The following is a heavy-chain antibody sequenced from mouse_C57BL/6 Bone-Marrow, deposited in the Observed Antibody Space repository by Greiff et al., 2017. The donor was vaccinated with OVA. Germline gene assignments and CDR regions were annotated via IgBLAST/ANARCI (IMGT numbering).Heavy chain of an antibody. D-gene: IGHD1-1*01. Sequence: QVQLQQSGAELVRPGASVTLSCKASGYTFTDYEMHWVKQTPVHGLEWIGAIDPETGGTAYNQKFKGKAILTADKSSSTAYMELRSLTSEDSAVYYSFSYYGSRRDYWGQGTTLTVSS. V-gene: IGHV1-15*01. CDR2: IDPETGGT. J-gene: IGHJ2*01. CDR1: GYTFTDYE. CDR3: FSYYGSRRDY.